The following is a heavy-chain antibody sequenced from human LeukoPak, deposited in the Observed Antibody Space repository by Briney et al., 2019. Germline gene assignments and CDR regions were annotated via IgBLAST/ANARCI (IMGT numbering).Heavy chain of an antibody. D-gene: IGHD6-13*01. CDR3: AREGHSSSWDFDY. J-gene: IGHJ4*02. CDR2: INAGNGNT. V-gene: IGHV1-3*03. Sequence: GASVKVSCKASGYTFTTYAMHWVRQAPGQRLEWMGWINAGNGNTKYSQDFQGRVTITRDTSASTAYMELSSLRSEDMAVYYCAREGHSSSWDFDYWGQGTLVTVSS. CDR1: GYTFTTYA.